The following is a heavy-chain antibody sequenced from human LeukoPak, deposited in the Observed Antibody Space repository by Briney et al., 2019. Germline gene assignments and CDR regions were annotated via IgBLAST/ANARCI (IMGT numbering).Heavy chain of an antibody. CDR3: ARERGDEGGSTSYDAFDI. V-gene: IGHV1-18*01. D-gene: IGHD1-26*01. CDR1: GYTFTSYD. Sequence: GASVKVSCKASGYTFTSYDFSWVRQAPGQGLEWMGWISAYNGNTNYAQKFQGRVTMTRDTSISTAYMELSRLRSDDTAVYYCARERGDEGGSTSYDAFDIWGQGTMVTVSS. CDR2: ISAYNGNT. J-gene: IGHJ3*02.